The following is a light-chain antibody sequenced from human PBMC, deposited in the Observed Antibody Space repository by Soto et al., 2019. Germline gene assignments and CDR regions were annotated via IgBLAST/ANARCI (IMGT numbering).Light chain of an antibody. CDR2: LDGSGNY. CDR1: SGHRSYI. CDR3: ETWDTNTWV. Sequence: QAVVTQSSSASASLGSSVKLTCTLSSGHRSYIIAWHQQQPGKAPRFLMKLDGSGNYKKGSGFPDRFSGSSSGADRYLTISNLQFEDEADYYCETWDTNTWVFGGGTKVTVL. V-gene: IGLV4-60*02. J-gene: IGLJ3*02.